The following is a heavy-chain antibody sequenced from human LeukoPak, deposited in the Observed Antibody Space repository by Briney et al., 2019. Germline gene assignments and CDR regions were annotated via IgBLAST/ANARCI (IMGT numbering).Heavy chain of an antibody. CDR2: ISSSSSYI. Sequence: GGSLRLSCAAYGFTFSSYSMNWVRQAPGKGLEWVSSISSSSSYIYYADSVKGRFTISRDNAKNSLYLQMNSLRAEDTAVYYCAGRDGTMTSADIWGQGTMVTVSS. V-gene: IGHV3-21*01. J-gene: IGHJ3*02. CDR1: GFTFSSYS. D-gene: IGHD3-22*01. CDR3: AGRDGTMTSADI.